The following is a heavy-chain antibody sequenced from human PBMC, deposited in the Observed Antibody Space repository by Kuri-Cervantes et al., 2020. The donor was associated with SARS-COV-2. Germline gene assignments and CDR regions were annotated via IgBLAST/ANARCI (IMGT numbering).Heavy chain of an antibody. V-gene: IGHV4-34*01. CDR3: ARDWGEYYFDY. D-gene: IGHD3-16*01. CDR2: IYYSGST. Sequence: SQTLSLPCAVYGGSFSGYYWSWIRQPPGKGLEWIGSIYYSGSTYYNPSLKSRVTISVDTSKNQFSLKLSSVTAADTAVYYCARDWGEYYFDYWGQGTLVTSFS. J-gene: IGHJ4*02. CDR1: GGSFSGYY.